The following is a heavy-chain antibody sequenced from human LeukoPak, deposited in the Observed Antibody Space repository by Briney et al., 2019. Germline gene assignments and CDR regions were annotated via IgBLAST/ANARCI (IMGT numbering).Heavy chain of an antibody. CDR2: ISSTSSAI. V-gene: IGHV3-48*04. CDR1: GFTFSSYS. CDR3: ARVIGSYGDSAY. J-gene: IGHJ4*02. Sequence: GGSLRLSCAASGFTFSSYSMNWVRQAPGKGLEWLSYISSTSSAIYYADSLKGRFTISRDNAKNSLNLQMDSLGAEDTAVYYCARVIGSYGDSAYWGQGTLVTVSS. D-gene: IGHD3-16*01.